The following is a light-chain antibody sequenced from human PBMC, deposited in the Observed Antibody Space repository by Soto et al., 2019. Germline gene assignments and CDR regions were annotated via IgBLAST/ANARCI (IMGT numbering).Light chain of an antibody. Sequence: QSVLTQPASVSGSPGQSITISCTGTSNDIGGYNYVSWYQQHPGEAPKLIIYEVSNRPSGVSNRFSGSKSDNTASLTITGLQAEDEASYYCSSYTSSSTYVFGTGTKVTVL. V-gene: IGLV2-14*01. CDR2: EVS. CDR3: SSYTSSSTYV. J-gene: IGLJ1*01. CDR1: SNDIGGYNY.